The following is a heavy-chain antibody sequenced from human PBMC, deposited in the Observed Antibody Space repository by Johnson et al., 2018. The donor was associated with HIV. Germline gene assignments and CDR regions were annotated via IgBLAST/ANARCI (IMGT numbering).Heavy chain of an antibody. CDR2: IYSGGRT. D-gene: IGHD6-13*01. Sequence: VQLVESGGGLVKPGGSLRLSCAASGFTVSSNYMSWVRQAPGKGLEWVSIIYSGGRTYHADSVKGRFTLSRDNSKNTLYLQMSSLRAEDTAMYYCARDGESQQLPLGDAFDVWGQGTMVTVSS. CDR1: GFTVSSNY. V-gene: IGHV3-66*01. J-gene: IGHJ3*01. CDR3: ARDGESQQLPLGDAFDV.